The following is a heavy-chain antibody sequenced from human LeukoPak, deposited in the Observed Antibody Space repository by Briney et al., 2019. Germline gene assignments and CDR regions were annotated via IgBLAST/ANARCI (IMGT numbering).Heavy chain of an antibody. J-gene: IGHJ6*04. D-gene: IGHD3-3*01. V-gene: IGHV4-31*03. CDR3: ARDRKGQYDFGMDV. CDR2: IYYSGST. Sequence: SETLSLTCTVSGGSISSGGYYWSWIRQHPGKGLEWIGYIYYSGSTYYNPSLKSRVTISVDTSKNQFSLKLSSVTAADTAVYYCARDRKGQYDFGMDVWGKGTTVTVSS. CDR1: GGSISSGGYY.